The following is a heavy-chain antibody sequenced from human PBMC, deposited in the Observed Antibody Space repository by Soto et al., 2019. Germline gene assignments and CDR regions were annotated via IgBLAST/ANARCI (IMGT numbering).Heavy chain of an antibody. Sequence: QVQLQESGPGLVKPSETLSLTCTVSGGSISSYYWSWIRQPPGKGLEWISYISSSATTIFYAESVRGRFSISRDNAKNSLFLQMNSLRVDDTAVYYCARVGDLAYKDWGQGTRVTVSS. J-gene: IGHJ4*02. D-gene: IGHD3-16*01. CDR1: GGSISSYY. V-gene: IGHV3-11*01. CDR3: ARVGDLAYKD. CDR2: ISSSATTI.